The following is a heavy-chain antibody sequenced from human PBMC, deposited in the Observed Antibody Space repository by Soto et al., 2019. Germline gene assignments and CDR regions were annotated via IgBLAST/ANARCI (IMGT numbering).Heavy chain of an antibody. D-gene: IGHD6-19*01. CDR3: ARVFSSGWYLSDY. Sequence: VQLVESGGGVVQPGRSLRLSCAASGFTFSSYGMHWVRQAPGKGLEWVAVIWYDGSNKYYADSVKGRFTISRDNSKNTLYLQMNSLRAEDTAVYYCARVFSSGWYLSDYWGQGTLVTVSS. V-gene: IGHV3-33*01. CDR1: GFTFSSYG. CDR2: IWYDGSNK. J-gene: IGHJ4*02.